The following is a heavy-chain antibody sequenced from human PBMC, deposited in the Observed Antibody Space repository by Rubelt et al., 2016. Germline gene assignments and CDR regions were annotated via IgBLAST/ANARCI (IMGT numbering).Heavy chain of an antibody. CDR2: ISGSGGST. Sequence: EVQLLESGGGLVQPGGSLRLSCAASGFTFSSYAMSWVRQAPGKGLEWVSAISGSGGSTYYADSVKGWFTISRANSKNTLYLQMNSLRAEDTAVYYCAKVGGGRVGAFDYWGQGTLVTVSS. CDR1: GFTFSSYA. CDR3: AKVGGGRVGAFDY. V-gene: IGHV3-23*01. J-gene: IGHJ4*02. D-gene: IGHD1-26*01.